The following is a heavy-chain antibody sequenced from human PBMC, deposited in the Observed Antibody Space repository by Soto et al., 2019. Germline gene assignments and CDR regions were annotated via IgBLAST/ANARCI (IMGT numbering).Heavy chain of an antibody. D-gene: IGHD3-9*01. V-gene: IGHV4-34*01. CDR1: GWSFSGYY. CDR2: VNHSGST. J-gene: IGHJ4*02. Sequence: XETLSLTCAVDGWSFSGYYWSWIRQPPGKGLEWIGEVNHSGSTNYNPSLKSRVTISVDTSKNQFSLKLSSVTAADTAVYYCARRRHYILTGYYNYWGQGTLVTVSS. CDR3: ARRRHYILTGYYNY.